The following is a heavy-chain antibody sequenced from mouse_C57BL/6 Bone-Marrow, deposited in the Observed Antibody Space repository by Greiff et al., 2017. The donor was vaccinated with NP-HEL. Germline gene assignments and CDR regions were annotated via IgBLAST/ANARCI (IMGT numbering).Heavy chain of an antibody. D-gene: IGHD2-2*01. V-gene: IGHV1-4*01. CDR3: ARFGYERGYFDY. J-gene: IGHJ2*01. CDR2: INPSGGYT. Sequence: VQLQQSGAELARPGASVKMSCKASGYTFTSYTMHWVKQRPGQGLEWIGYINPSGGYTKYTQKFKDKATLTADKTSSTAYMQLSSLTSEDSAVYCCARFGYERGYFDYWGQGTTLTVSS. CDR1: GYTFTSYT.